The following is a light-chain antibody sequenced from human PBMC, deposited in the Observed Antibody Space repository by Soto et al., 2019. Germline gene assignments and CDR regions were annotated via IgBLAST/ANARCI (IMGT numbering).Light chain of an antibody. J-gene: IGLJ1*01. CDR3: SSYSGSSTRV. CDR2: GVS. V-gene: IGLV2-14*01. Sequence: QSVLTQPASVSASPGQSITISCSVTSSDFGDYSYVSWYQHHPDKAPKLLIYGVSDRPSGVSNRYSASKSGNTASLTISGLQADDEADYYCSSYSGSSTRVFGTGTKVTVL. CDR1: SSDFGDYSY.